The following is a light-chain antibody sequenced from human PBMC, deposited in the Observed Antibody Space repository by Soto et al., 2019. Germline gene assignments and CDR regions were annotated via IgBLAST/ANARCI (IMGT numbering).Light chain of an antibody. CDR3: QQYGSSPRFN. V-gene: IGKV3-20*01. Sequence: EIVLTQSPGTLSLSPGERATLSCRASQSVSSSYLAWYQQKPGQAPRLLIYGASSRATGIPDRFSGSWSGTDFTLTISRLEPEDFAVYYCQQYGSSPRFNFGPGTKVDIK. CDR2: GAS. J-gene: IGKJ3*01. CDR1: QSVSSSY.